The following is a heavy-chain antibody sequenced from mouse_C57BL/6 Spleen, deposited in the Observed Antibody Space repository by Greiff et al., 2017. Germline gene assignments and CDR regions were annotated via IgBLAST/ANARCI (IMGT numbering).Heavy chain of an antibody. CDR3: ARAPNYPYAMDY. CDR2: IYPGSGNT. V-gene: IGHV1-76*01. D-gene: IGHD2-1*01. CDR1: GYTFTDYY. J-gene: IGHJ4*01. Sequence: VKLVESGAELVRPGASVKLSCKASGYTFTDYYINWVKQRPGQGLEWIARIYPGSGNTYYNEKFKGKATLTAEKSSSTAYMQLSSLTSEDSAVYFCARAPNYPYAMDYWGQGTSVTVSS.